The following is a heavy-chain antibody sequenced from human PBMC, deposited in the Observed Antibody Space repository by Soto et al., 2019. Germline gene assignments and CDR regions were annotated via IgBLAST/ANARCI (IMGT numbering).Heavy chain of an antibody. V-gene: IGHV1-69*12. J-gene: IGHJ4*02. D-gene: IGHD3-16*01. CDR3: ARGQTGGGWGYYFDY. Sequence: QVQLVQSGAEVKKPGSSVKVSCKASGGTFSSYAIDWVRQAPGQGLEWMGGIIPIFGTADYAQKFQGRVTITADESTSTAYMELRSLRSEDTGVYDCARGQTGGGWGYYFDYWGQGTLVNVSS. CDR1: GGTFSSYA. CDR2: IIPIFGTA.